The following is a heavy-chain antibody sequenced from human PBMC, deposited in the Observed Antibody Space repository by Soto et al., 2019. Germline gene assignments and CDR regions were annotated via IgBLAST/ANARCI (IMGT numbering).Heavy chain of an antibody. CDR3: AKVEPCGYDYSAFDI. V-gene: IGHV3-30*18. Sequence: QVQLVESGGGVVQPGRSLRLSCAASGFTFSSYGMHWVRQAPGKGLEWVAVISYDGSNKYYADSVKGRFTISRDNSKNTLYLQMNSLRAEDTAVYYCAKVEPCGYDYSAFDIWGQGTMVTVSS. J-gene: IGHJ3*02. CDR2: ISYDGSNK. CDR1: GFTFSSYG. D-gene: IGHD5-12*01.